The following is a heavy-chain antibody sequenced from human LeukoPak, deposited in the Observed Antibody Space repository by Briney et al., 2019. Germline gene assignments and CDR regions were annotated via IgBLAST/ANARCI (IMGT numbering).Heavy chain of an antibody. J-gene: IGHJ3*02. D-gene: IGHD3-10*01. CDR1: GGSISSYY. CDR3: ARPKRGGGPYDAFDI. Sequence: SETLSLTCTVSGGSISSYYWSWIRQPPGKGLEWIGYIYYSGSTDYKSSSSLKSRVTMSLDTSKNQFSLRLSSVTAADTAVYYCARPKRGGGPYDAFDIWGQGTMVTVSS. CDR2: IYYSGST. V-gene: IGHV4-59*08.